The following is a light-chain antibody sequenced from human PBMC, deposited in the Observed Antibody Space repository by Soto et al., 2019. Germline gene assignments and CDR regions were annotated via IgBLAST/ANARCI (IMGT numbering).Light chain of an antibody. CDR1: QSVSSN. V-gene: IGKV3-15*01. CDR2: GAS. Sequence: EIVMTQSPATLSVSPGERATLSCRASQSVSSNLAWYQQKPGQAPRLLIYGASTRATGIPARFSGSGSWTEFTLTINSLQSEDFAVYYCEQYNNWNTFGQGTKLEIK. J-gene: IGKJ2*01. CDR3: EQYNNWNT.